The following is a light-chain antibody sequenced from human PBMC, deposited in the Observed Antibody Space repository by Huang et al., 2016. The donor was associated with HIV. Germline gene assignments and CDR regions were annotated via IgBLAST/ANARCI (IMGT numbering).Light chain of an antibody. CDR1: HDIGNS. V-gene: IGKV1-NL1*01. CDR3: QQYYVAPMYT. J-gene: IGKJ2*01. Sequence: DIQMTQSPSSLSASVGDRVTITCRASHDIGNSLAWYQQKLGKAPKRLVYDASKLESGVPARFSGWGSGTDYTLTINSLQPEDFATYYCQQYYVAPMYTFGQGTKLEIK. CDR2: DAS.